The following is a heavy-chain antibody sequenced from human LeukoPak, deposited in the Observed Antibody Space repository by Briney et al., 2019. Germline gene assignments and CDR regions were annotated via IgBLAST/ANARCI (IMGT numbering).Heavy chain of an antibody. CDR3: ARRVSSSGWFDP. D-gene: IGHD6-6*01. J-gene: IGHJ5*02. CDR2: IDPSDSYT. Sequence: GESLKISCKGSGYSFTSYWTSWVRQMPGKGLEWMGRIDPSDSYTNYSPSFQGHVTISADKSISTAYLQWSSLKASDTAMYYCARRVSSSGWFDPWGQGTLVTVSS. V-gene: IGHV5-10-1*01. CDR1: GYSFTSYW.